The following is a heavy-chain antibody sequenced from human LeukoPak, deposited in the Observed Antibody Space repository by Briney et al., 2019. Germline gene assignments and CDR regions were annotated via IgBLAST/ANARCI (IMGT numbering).Heavy chain of an antibody. V-gene: IGHV1-18*01. CDR2: ISAYNGNT. CDR3: ARGVSPDYYDSSGYLRGTEIDY. D-gene: IGHD3-22*01. Sequence: ASVKVSCKASGYTFTSYGISWVRQAPGQGLEWMGWISAYNGNTNYAQKLQGRVTMTTDTSTSTAYMELRSLGSDDTAVYYCARGVSPDYYDSSGYLRGTEIDYWGQGTLVTVSS. CDR1: GYTFTSYG. J-gene: IGHJ4*02.